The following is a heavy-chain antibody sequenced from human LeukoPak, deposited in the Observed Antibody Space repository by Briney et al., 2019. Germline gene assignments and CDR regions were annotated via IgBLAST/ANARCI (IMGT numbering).Heavy chain of an antibody. J-gene: IGHJ6*03. CDR2: ISSSSTI. CDR1: GFTFSSYS. CDR3: ARVHSYGFSYYFYYMDV. V-gene: IGHV3-48*01. D-gene: IGHD5-18*01. Sequence: PGGSLRLSCAASGFTFSSYSMNWVRQAPGKGLEWVSYISSSSTIYYADSVKGRFTISRDNAKNSLFLQMNSLRAEDTAVYYCARVHSYGFSYYFYYMDVWGKGTTVTVSS.